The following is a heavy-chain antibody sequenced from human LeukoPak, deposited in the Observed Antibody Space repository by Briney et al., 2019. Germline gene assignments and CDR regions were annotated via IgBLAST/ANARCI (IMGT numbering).Heavy chain of an antibody. D-gene: IGHD3-10*01. Sequence: GGSLRLSCAASGFTFSSYEMNWVRQAPGKGLERVSYISSNGSTIYYADSVKGRFTISRDNAKNSLYLQMNSLRAEDTAVYYCAREGGITMVRGVIIGAFDIWGQGTMVTVSS. CDR1: GFTFSSYE. V-gene: IGHV3-48*03. J-gene: IGHJ3*02. CDR2: ISSNGSTI. CDR3: AREGGITMVRGVIIGAFDI.